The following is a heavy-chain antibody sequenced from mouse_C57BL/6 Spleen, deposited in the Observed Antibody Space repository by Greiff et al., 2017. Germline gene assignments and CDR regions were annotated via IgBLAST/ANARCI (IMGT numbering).Heavy chain of an antibody. J-gene: IGHJ4*01. V-gene: IGHV7-3*01. Sequence: EVQVVESGGGLVQPGGSLSLSCAASGFTFTDYYMSWVRQPPGKALEWLGFIRNKANGYTTEYSASVKGRFTISRDNSQSILYLQMNALRAEDSATYYCATHGHYDGYYPYAIDYWGQGTSVTVSS. CDR2: IRNKANGYTT. CDR1: GFTFTDYY. D-gene: IGHD2-3*01. CDR3: ATHGHYDGYYPYAIDY.